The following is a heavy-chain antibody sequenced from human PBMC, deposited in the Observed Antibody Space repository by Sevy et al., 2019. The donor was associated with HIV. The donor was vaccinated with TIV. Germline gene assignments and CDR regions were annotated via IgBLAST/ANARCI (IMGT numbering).Heavy chain of an antibody. CDR1: GGSFSGYY. V-gene: IGHV4-34*01. Sequence: SETLSLTCAVYGGSFSGYYWSWIRQPPGKGLEWIGEINHSGSTNYNPSLKSRVTISVDTSKNQFYLKLSSVTAADTAVYYCAREVLLWFGVDYWGQGTLVTVSS. CDR2: INHSGST. D-gene: IGHD3-10*01. J-gene: IGHJ4*02. CDR3: AREVLLWFGVDY.